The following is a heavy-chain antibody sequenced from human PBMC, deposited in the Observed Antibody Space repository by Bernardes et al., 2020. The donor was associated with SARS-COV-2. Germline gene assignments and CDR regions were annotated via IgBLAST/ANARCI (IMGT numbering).Heavy chain of an antibody. CDR2: IIPLFGTA. CDR1: GDTFTSYA. CDR3: ARSVTYADAFDV. V-gene: IGHV1-69*13. J-gene: IGHJ3*01. D-gene: IGHD2-21*02. Sequence: SVKVSCKASGDTFTSYAFSWVRQAPGQGLEWMGGIIPLFGTANYAQKFQGRVTITADESTSTAFMDLSSLRSEDTAVYYCARSVTYADAFDVWGQGTMVTVSS.